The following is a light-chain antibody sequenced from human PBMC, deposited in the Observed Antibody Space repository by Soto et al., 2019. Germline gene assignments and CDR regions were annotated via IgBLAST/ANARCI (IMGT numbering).Light chain of an antibody. V-gene: IGKV3-11*01. CDR1: QSVSSY. CDR2: DAS. Sequence: IMLTQSPATLSLSPGERATLSCRASQSVSSYLAWYQQKPGQAPRLLIYDASNRATAIPARFSGSGSGTDFTLTISSLEPEDFAVYYCQQRSHWPITFGPGTKVEIK. J-gene: IGKJ3*01. CDR3: QQRSHWPIT.